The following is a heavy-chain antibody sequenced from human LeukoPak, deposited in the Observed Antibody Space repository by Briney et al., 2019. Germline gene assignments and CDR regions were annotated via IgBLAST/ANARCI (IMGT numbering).Heavy chain of an antibody. J-gene: IGHJ4*02. V-gene: IGHV3-7*01. D-gene: IGHD1-14*01. Sequence: GWSLRLSCAASGFTLSRYWMSWVRQAPGKGLEWVANINEDGGERHYVDTVKGRFTISRDNAKNSLYLQMNSLRAEDTAVYYCARGGNLENWGRGTLVTVSS. CDR3: ARGGNLEN. CDR2: INEDGGER. CDR1: GFTLSRYW.